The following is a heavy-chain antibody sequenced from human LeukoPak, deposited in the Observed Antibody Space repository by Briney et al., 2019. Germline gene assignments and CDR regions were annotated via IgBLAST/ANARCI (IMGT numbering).Heavy chain of an antibody. Sequence: ASVKVSCKASGYTFTGYYMHWVRQAPGQGLEWMGWINPNSGGTNYARKFQGRATMTRDTSISTAYMELSRLRSDDTAVYYCATAYSSGWSAIDYWGQGTLVTVSS. CDR3: ATAYSSGWSAIDY. J-gene: IGHJ4*02. V-gene: IGHV1-2*02. CDR2: INPNSGGT. CDR1: GYTFTGYY. D-gene: IGHD6-19*01.